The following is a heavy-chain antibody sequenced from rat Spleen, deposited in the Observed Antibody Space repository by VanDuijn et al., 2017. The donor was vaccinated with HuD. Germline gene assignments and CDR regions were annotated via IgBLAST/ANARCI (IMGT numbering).Heavy chain of an antibody. CDR1: GFNFNNYW. CDR2: INKDSSTI. Sequence: EVKLVESGGGLVQPGRSLKLSCAASGFNFNNYWMDWVRQAPGKGLERIGEINKDSSTIKYAPSLKDRFTISRDNAQNTLYLQVSRLGSEDTAIYYCARIQAPFYYSSYIDYWGQGVMVTVSS. J-gene: IGHJ2*01. CDR3: ARIQAPFYYSSYIDY. D-gene: IGHD1-2*01. V-gene: IGHV4-2*01.